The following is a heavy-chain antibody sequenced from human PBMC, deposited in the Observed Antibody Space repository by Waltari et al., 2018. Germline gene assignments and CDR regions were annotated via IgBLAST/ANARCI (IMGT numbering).Heavy chain of an antibody. CDR1: GFTFSMHG. CDR3: ARAREMGDY. CDR2: ISSSGGSI. V-gene: IGHV3-48*02. J-gene: IGHJ4*02. Sequence: EVQLVESGGGLVHPGGSLRLSCAASGFTFSMHGMNWVRQAPGKGLEWLSYISSSGGSIYYADSVKGRFTISRDNAKNSLYLQMNSLRDEDTAVYYCARAREMGDYWGQGTLVNVSS. D-gene: IGHD1-26*01.